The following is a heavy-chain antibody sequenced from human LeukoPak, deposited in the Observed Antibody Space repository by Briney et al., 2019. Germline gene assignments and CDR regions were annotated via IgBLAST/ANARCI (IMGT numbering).Heavy chain of an antibody. Sequence: ASVKVSCKASGYTFTSYGIHWVRQAPGQGLEWMGWISAHNGNTNLAQRFQGRVTLTTDTSTNTAYMEVKNLTSDDTAVYFCTRGDNYIVVSDPFDYWGQGTLVTVSS. CDR1: GYTFTSYG. V-gene: IGHV1-18*01. D-gene: IGHD2-15*01. J-gene: IGHJ4*02. CDR3: TRGDNYIVVSDPFDY. CDR2: ISAHNGNT.